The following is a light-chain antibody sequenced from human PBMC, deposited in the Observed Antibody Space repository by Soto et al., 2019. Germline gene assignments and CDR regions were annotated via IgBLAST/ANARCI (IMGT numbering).Light chain of an antibody. V-gene: IGKV3-15*01. J-gene: IGKJ3*01. Sequence: DIVMTQSPAFVSASLGERVTLSCRASRTIDTYLAWFQHRLGQPPRLLIFGASVRAPGVPPRFSGGGSGTEFTLTINSLQSEDSAVYYCHQYNSWPRGTFGPGTKVEIK. CDR3: HQYNSWPRGT. CDR2: GAS. CDR1: RTIDTY.